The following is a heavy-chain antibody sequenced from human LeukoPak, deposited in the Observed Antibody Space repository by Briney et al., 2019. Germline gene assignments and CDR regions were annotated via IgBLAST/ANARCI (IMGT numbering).Heavy chain of an antibody. J-gene: IGHJ4*02. V-gene: IGHV4-59*01. Sequence: PSETLSLTCTVSGGSISSYYWSWTRQPPGKGLEWIGYIYYSGSTNYNPSLKSRVTISVDTSKNQFSLKLSSVTAADTAVYYCARVGYSSGYYYYFDYWGQGTLVTVSS. CDR1: GGSISSYY. D-gene: IGHD3-22*01. CDR3: ARVGYSSGYYYYFDY. CDR2: IYYSGST.